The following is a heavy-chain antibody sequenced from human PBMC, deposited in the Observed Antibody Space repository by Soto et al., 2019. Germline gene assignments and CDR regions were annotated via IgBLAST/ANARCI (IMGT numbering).Heavy chain of an antibody. Sequence: GGSLRLSCAASGFTFSSYGMHWVRQAPGRGLEWVAVIWCDGSNKYYADSVKGRFTISRDNSKNTLYLQMNSLRAEDTAVYYCAKGYYYDSSGYPFDYWGQGTLVTVSS. J-gene: IGHJ4*02. CDR2: IWCDGSNK. V-gene: IGHV3-33*06. CDR3: AKGYYYDSSGYPFDY. D-gene: IGHD3-22*01. CDR1: GFTFSSYG.